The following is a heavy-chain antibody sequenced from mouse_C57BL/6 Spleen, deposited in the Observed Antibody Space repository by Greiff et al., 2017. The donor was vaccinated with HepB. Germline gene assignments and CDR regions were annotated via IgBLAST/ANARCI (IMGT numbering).Heavy chain of an antibody. CDR3: ARGELRYWYFDV. J-gene: IGHJ1*03. Sequence: DVHLVESGPGLVKPSQSLSLTCSVTGYSITSGYYWNWIRQFPGNKLEWMGYISYDGSNNYNPSLKNRISITRDTSKNQFFLKLNSVTTEDTATYYCARGELRYWYFDVWGTGTTVTVSS. CDR2: ISYDGSN. V-gene: IGHV3-6*01. D-gene: IGHD1-1*01. CDR1: GYSITSGYY.